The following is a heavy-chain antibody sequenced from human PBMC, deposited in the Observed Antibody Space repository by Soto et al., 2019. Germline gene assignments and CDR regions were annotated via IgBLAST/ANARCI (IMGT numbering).Heavy chain of an antibody. J-gene: IGHJ5*02. Sequence: GGSLRLSCAASGFTFSDYYMSWFRQAPGKGLEWVSYISSSSSYTNYAASVKGRFTISRDNAKNSLYLQMNSLRAEDTAVYYCARAGVVRFGESFDPWGQGTLVTVSS. CDR2: ISSSSSYT. D-gene: IGHD3-10*01. CDR1: GFTFSDYY. V-gene: IGHV3-11*06. CDR3: ARAGVVRFGESFDP.